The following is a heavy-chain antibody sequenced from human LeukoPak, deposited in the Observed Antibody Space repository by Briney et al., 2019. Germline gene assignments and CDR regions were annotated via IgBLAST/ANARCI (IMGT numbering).Heavy chain of an antibody. D-gene: IGHD6-13*01. V-gene: IGHV3-53*01. CDR2: IYSGGST. J-gene: IGHJ4*02. Sequence: GGSLRLSCAASGFTVSSNYMSWVRQAPGKGLEWVSVIYSGGSTYYADSVKGRFTISRDNSKNTLYLQMNSLRAEDTAVYYCAANRPGYYYFDYWGQGTLVTVSS. CDR1: GFTVSSNY. CDR3: AANRPGYYYFDY.